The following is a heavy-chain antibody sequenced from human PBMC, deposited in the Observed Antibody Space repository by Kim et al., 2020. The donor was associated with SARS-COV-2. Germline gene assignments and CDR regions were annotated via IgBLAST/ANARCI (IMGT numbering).Heavy chain of an antibody. J-gene: IGHJ4*02. Sequence: GGSLRLSCAASGFPFSSYAMSWVRQAPGKGLEWVSAISGSGGSTYYADSGKGRFTISRDNSKNTLYLQMNSLRAEDTAVYYCAKGGCSGGSCYSRDYFDYWGQGTLVTVSS. CDR3: AKGGCSGGSCYSRDYFDY. CDR1: GFPFSSYA. D-gene: IGHD2-15*01. CDR2: ISGSGGST. V-gene: IGHV3-23*01.